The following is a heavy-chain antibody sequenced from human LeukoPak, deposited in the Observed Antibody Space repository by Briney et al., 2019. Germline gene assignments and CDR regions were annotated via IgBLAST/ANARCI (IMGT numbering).Heavy chain of an antibody. D-gene: IGHD1-1*01. J-gene: IGHJ4*02. CDR3: ARVGYPYYFDY. CDR2: INHSGST. Sequence: PSETLSLTYAVYGGSFSGYYWSWIRQPPGKGLEWIGEINHSGSTNYNPSLKSRVTISVDTSKNQFSLKLSSVTAADTAVYYCARVGYPYYFDYWGQGTLVTVSS. V-gene: IGHV4-34*01. CDR1: GGSFSGYY.